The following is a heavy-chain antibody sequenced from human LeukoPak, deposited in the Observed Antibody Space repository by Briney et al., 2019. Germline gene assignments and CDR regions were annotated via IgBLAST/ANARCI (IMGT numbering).Heavy chain of an antibody. D-gene: IGHD1-26*01. CDR3: ARDLGGSYQDY. V-gene: IGHV1-46*01. CDR1: GYTFTTYY. Sequence: GASVKVSCKASGYTFTTYYMHWVRQAPGQGFEWMGIINPSGGSTNYAQKFQGRVTMTRDTSTSTVYMQLSSLRSDDTAVYCCARDLGGSYQDYWGQGTLVTVSS. CDR2: INPSGGST. J-gene: IGHJ4*02.